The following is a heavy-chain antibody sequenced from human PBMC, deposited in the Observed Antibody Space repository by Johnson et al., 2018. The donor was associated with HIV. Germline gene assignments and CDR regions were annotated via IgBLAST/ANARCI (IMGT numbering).Heavy chain of an antibody. CDR2: ISYDGSNK. CDR1: GFTFSSYA. J-gene: IGHJ3*01. CDR3: ARERGISGGFDF. Sequence: QVQLVESGGGVVQPGRSLRLSCAASGFTFSSYAMHWVRQAPGKGLEWVAVISYDGSNKYYADSVKGRFTISRDTSKNTLYLQMNSLRVEDTAVYYCARERGISGGFDFWGQGTRVSVSS. V-gene: IGHV3-30*14. D-gene: IGHD2-15*01.